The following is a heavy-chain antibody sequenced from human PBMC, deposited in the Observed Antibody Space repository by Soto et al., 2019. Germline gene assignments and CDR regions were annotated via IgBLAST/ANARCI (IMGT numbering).Heavy chain of an antibody. D-gene: IGHD5-12*01. CDR2: IKSKTDGGTT. CDR3: TTTHLVATMNDY. V-gene: IGHV3-15*01. Sequence: AGGSLRLSCAASGFTFSNAWMSWVRQAPGKGLEWVGRIKSKTDGGTTDYAAPVKGRFTISRDDSKNTLYLQMNSLKTEDTAVYYCTTTHLVATMNDYWGQGTLVTVSS. J-gene: IGHJ4*02. CDR1: GFTFSNAW.